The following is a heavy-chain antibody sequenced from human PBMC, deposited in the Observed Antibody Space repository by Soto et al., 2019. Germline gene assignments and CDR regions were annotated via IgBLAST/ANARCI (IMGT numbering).Heavy chain of an antibody. D-gene: IGHD3-3*01. CDR1: GFTFSSYG. CDR3: AKVSPENDFWSGYFTDAHNYYYYYGMDV. V-gene: IGHV3-30*18. CDR2: ISYDGSNK. Sequence: GGSLRLSCAASGFTFSSYGMHWVRQAPGKGLEWVAVISYDGSNKYYADSVKGRFTISRDNSKNTLYLQMNSLRAEETAVYYCAKVSPENDFWSGYFTDAHNYYYYYGMDVWGQGTTVTVSS. J-gene: IGHJ6*02.